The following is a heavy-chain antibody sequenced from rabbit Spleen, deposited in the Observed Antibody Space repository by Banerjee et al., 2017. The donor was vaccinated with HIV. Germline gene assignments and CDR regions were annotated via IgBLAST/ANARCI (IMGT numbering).Heavy chain of an antibody. CDR1: GFSFSSSYW. Sequence: QEQMVESGGDLVKPEGSLTLTCTASGFSFSSSYWICWVRQAPGKGLEWIACIYGTGYGATWYASWAKGRFTISKTSSTTVTLQMTSLTAADTATYVCARSNPDDAYALDLWGQGTLVTVS. V-gene: IGHV1S45*01. D-gene: IGHD6-1*01. J-gene: IGHJ6*01. CDR3: ARSNPDDAYALDL. CDR2: IYGTGYGAT.